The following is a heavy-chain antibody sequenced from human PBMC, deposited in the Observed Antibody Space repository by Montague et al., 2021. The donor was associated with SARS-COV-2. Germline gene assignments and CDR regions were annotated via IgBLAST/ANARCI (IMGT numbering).Heavy chain of an antibody. D-gene: IGHD6-19*01. V-gene: IGHV4-4*02. CDR1: GASIVNTDC. CDR2: IYDTAST. Sequence: SETLSLTCAVSGASIVNTDCWSWVRQPPGKGLEWLGEIYDTASTNYNPSLKSRVTMSVDKFNNQVSLQLNYLTAADTAVYFCMRAGGYVNRPPVWGQGAQVIVSS. CDR3: MRAGGYVNRPPV. J-gene: IGHJ4*02.